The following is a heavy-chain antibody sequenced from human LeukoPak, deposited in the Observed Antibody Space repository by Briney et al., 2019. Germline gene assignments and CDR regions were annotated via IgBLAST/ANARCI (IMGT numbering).Heavy chain of an antibody. J-gene: IGHJ6*02. CDR2: IWSDGSNK. V-gene: IGHV3-30*02. D-gene: IGHD1-26*01. CDR3: AKGRVGANGYYYYGMDV. CDR1: GFTFSTYD. Sequence: GGSLRLSCIVSGFTFSTYDMHWVRQAPGKGLEWVAVIWSDGSNKYYTDSVKGRFTISRDNSKNTLYLQMNSLRTEDTAVYYCAKGRVGANGYYYYGMDVWGQGTTVTVS.